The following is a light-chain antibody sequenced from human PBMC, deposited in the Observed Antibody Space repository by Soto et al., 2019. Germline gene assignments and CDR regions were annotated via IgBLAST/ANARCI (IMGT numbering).Light chain of an antibody. J-gene: IGKJ1*01. Sequence: AIQVTQSPSSQSASLGDRVTITCRTSQGIRSALGWYQQKPGKVPKLLIYAASTLQSGVPSRFSVSVSGRDGTLTISSLQTEDGATYYVLLEYAYLWAFCQGTKVDNK. CDR2: AAS. CDR3: LLEYAYLWA. CDR1: QGIRSA. V-gene: IGKV1-6*01.